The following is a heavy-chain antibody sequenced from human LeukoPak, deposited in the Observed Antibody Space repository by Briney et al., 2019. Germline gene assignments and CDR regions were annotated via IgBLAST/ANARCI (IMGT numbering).Heavy chain of an antibody. Sequence: HSQTLSLTCAVSGGSISSGGYSWSWIRQPPGKGLEWIGYIYHSGSTYYNPSLKSRVTISVDRSKNQFSLKLSSVTAADTAVYYCARVGYDSSGYYSVLGAFDIWGQGTMVTVSS. CDR2: IYHSGST. D-gene: IGHD3-22*01. J-gene: IGHJ3*02. V-gene: IGHV4-30-2*01. CDR1: GGSISSGGYS. CDR3: ARVGYDSSGYYSVLGAFDI.